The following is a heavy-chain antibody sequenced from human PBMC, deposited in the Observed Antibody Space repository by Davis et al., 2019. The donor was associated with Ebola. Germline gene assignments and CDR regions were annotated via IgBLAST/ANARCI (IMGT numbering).Heavy chain of an antibody. D-gene: IGHD3-3*01. J-gene: IGHJ3*02. CDR2: ISGSGGST. Sequence: PGGSLRLSCAASGFTFSSYAMSWVRQAPGKGLEWVSAISGSGGSTYYADPVKGRFTIPRNNSKNTLYLQMNSLRAEDTAIYYCAKDKNYDFWSGYPHDAFDIWGQGTMVTVSS. V-gene: IGHV3-23*01. CDR3: AKDKNYDFWSGYPHDAFDI. CDR1: GFTFSSYA.